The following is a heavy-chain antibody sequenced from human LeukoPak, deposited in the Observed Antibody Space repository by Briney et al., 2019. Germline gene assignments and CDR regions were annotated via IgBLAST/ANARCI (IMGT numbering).Heavy chain of an antibody. V-gene: IGHV1-69*05. D-gene: IGHD6-6*01. Sequence: SVKVSCKASGGTFSSYAISWVRQAPGQGLEWMGRIIPIFGTANYAQKFQGRVTITTDESMSTAYMELSSLRSEDTAVYYCARFGALFGSSSKYYYMDVWGKGTTVTVSS. J-gene: IGHJ6*03. CDR1: GGTFSSYA. CDR2: IIPIFGTA. CDR3: ARFGALFGSSSKYYYMDV.